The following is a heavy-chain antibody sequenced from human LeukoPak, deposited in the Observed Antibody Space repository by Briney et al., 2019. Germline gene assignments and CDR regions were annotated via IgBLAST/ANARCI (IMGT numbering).Heavy chain of an antibody. V-gene: IGHV3-9*01. J-gene: IGHJ4*02. D-gene: IGHD3-9*01. CDR2: ISWNSGSI. CDR1: GFTFDDYG. CDR3: AKDGNYDILTGYFDY. Sequence: GRSLRLSCVASGFTFDDYGMHWVRQAPGKGLEWVSGISWNSGSIGYADSVKGRFTISRDNAKNSLYLQMNSLRAEDTALYYCAKDGNYDILTGYFDYWGQGTLVTVSS.